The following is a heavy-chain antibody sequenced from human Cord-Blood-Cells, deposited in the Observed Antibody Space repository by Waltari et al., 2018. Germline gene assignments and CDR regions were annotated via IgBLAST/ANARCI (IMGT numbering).Heavy chain of an antibody. CDR2: IYYSGST. V-gene: IGHV4-59*01. J-gene: IGHJ3*02. Sequence: QVQLQASGPGLVKPSETLSLTCTVSGGSISSYYWSWIRQPPGKGLEWIGYIYYSGSTNYNPSLKSRVTISVDTSKNQFSLKLSSVTAADTAVYYCARVGSSSSGRKNAFDIWGQGTMVTVSS. CDR1: GGSISSYY. D-gene: IGHD6-13*01. CDR3: ARVGSSSSGRKNAFDI.